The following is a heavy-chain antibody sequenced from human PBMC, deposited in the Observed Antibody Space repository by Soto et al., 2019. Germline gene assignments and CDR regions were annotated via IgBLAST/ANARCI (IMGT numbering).Heavy chain of an antibody. Sequence: QVQLVQSGAEVKKPGSSVKVSCKASGGTFSSYAISWVRQAPGQGLEWMGGIIPIFGTANYAQKFQGRVTITADESTSTAYMELSSLSSEDTAVYYWASSITIFGVVTYHWSDLWGQGTLVTVCS. V-gene: IGHV1-69*12. CDR1: GGTFSSYA. J-gene: IGHJ5*02. CDR3: ASSITIFGVVTYHWSDL. CDR2: IIPIFGTA. D-gene: IGHD3-3*01.